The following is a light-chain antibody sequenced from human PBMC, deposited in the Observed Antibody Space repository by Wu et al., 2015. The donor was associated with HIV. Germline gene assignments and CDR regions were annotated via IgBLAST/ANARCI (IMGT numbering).Light chain of an antibody. CDR3: QQYGSSPIT. J-gene: IGKJ5*01. CDR2: GVS. V-gene: IGKV3-20*01. Sequence: EIVLTQSPDTLSLSPGERATLSCRASQSVSSGYLAWYQQIPGHTPRLLVYGVSTRAIGIPARFSGSESGTDFTLTISRLEPEDFAVYYCQQYGSSPITFGQGTRLEIK. CDR1: QSVSSGY.